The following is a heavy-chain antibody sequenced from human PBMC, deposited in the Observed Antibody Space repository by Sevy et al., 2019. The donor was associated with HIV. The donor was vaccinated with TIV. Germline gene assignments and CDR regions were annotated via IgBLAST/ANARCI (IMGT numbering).Heavy chain of an antibody. J-gene: IGHJ3*02. CDR3: ARACAAAGGKSGPIDAFDI. V-gene: IGHV3-13*01. Sequence: GGSLRLSCVASGFTFSTYDMHWVRQVTGKGLEWVSGIGTLTDTNYPDPVKGRFIISRENAKNSLYLQMNSLRAGDTAVYYCARACAAAGGKSGPIDAFDIWGQGTLVTVSS. D-gene: IGHD6-13*01. CDR2: IGTLTDT. CDR1: GFTFSTYD.